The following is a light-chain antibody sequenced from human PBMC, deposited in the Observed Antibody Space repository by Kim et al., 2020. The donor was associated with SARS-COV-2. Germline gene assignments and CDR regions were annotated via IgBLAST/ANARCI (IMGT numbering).Light chain of an antibody. CDR1: QSISSY. CDR2: AAS. Sequence: DIQMTQSPSSLSASVGDRVTITCRASQSISSYLNWYQQKPGKAPKLLMYAASSLQSGDPSRFSGSGSGTDFTLTISSLQPEDFATYYCQQSYSTPRTFGQGTKVDIK. V-gene: IGKV1-39*01. J-gene: IGKJ1*01. CDR3: QQSYSTPRT.